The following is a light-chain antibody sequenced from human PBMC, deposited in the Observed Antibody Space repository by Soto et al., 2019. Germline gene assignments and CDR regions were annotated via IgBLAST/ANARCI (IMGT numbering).Light chain of an antibody. CDR2: DAS. J-gene: IGKJ5*01. CDR3: QQRNIWPPVT. CDR1: QSVSSSY. Sequence: EIVMTQSPATLSVSPGGRATLSCRASQSVSSSYLAWYQQKPGQAPRVLIYDASSRATGIPDRFSGSGSGTDFTLTISSLEPEDFAVYYCQQRNIWPPVTFGQGTRLEIK. V-gene: IGKV3D-20*02.